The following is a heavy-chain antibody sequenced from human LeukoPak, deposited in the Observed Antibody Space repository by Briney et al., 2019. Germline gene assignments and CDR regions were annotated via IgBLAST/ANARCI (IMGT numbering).Heavy chain of an antibody. CDR2: ISYDGSNK. CDR1: GFTFSSYG. V-gene: IGHV3-30*18. Sequence: GGSLRLSCAASGFTFSSYGMHWVRQAPGKGLEWVAVISYDGSNKYYADSVKGRFTISRDNSKNTLYLQMNSPRAEDTAVYYCAKESRLHEYFQHWGLGTLVTVSS. D-gene: IGHD6-25*01. J-gene: IGHJ1*01. CDR3: AKESRLHEYFQH.